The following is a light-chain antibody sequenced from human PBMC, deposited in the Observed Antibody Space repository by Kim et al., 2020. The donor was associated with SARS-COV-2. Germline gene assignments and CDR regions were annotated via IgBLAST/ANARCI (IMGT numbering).Light chain of an antibody. Sequence: DVQMTQSPSSLSAFVGDRVTITCRASQSIDKWLAWYQQEPGKVPKLLIYEASVLANGVPSRFSGSRSWTEFTLTISSLQPHDFATYFCQQYTTYPLTFGGGTKVDIK. J-gene: IGKJ4*01. V-gene: IGKV1-5*03. CDR3: QQYTTYPLT. CDR1: QSIDKW. CDR2: EAS.